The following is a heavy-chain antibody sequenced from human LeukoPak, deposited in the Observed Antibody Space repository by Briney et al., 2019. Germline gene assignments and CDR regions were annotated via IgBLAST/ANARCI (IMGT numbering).Heavy chain of an antibody. V-gene: IGHV4-39*07. D-gene: IGHD3-22*01. CDR2: IYHSGST. CDR3: ARDRRDYYYDSSGYWVDY. J-gene: IGHJ4*02. Sequence: SETLSLTCTVSGGSISSGSYYWGWIRQPPGKGLEWIGSIYHSGSTYYNPSLKSRVTISVDTSKNQFSLKLSSVTAADTAVYYCARDRRDYYYDSSGYWVDYWGQGTLVTVSS. CDR1: GGSISSGSYY.